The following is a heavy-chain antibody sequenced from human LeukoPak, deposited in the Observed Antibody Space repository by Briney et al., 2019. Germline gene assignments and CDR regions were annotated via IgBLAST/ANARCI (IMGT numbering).Heavy chain of an antibody. CDR3: ARLNWNYADY. D-gene: IGHD3-3*01. Sequence: PGGSLRLSCTAFGFTFSLYWMTWVRQAPEKGLEWVANIKQDGSEKDYVDSVKGRFTISRDNGKNSLYLQMNSLRGEDTAVYYCARLNWNYADYWGQGTLVTVSS. CDR1: GFTFSLYW. CDR2: IKQDGSEK. V-gene: IGHV3-7*01. J-gene: IGHJ4*02.